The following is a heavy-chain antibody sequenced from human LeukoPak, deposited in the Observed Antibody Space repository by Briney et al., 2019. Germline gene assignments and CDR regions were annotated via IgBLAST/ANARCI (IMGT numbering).Heavy chain of an antibody. CDR3: ARSLRFLEWLTIDY. V-gene: IGHV4-39*01. D-gene: IGHD3-3*01. CDR2: IYYSGST. Sequence: SETLSLTCTVSGGSISSSSYYWGWIRQPPGKGLEWIGSIYYSGSTYYNPSLKSRVTISVDTSKNQFSLKLSSVTAADTAVYYCARSLRFLEWLTIDYWGQGTLVTVSS. J-gene: IGHJ4*02. CDR1: GGSISSSSYY.